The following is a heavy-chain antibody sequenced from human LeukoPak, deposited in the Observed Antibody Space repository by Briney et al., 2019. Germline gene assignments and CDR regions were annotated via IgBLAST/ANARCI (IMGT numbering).Heavy chain of an antibody. CDR1: GGSFSGYY. J-gene: IGHJ5*02. D-gene: IGHD1-1*01. V-gene: IGHV4-34*01. CDR3: AXXXXXXHRKLEPSRNWFDP. Sequence: PSETLSLTCAVYGGSFSGYYWSWIRQPPGKGLEWIGEINHSGSTNYNPSLKSRVTISVDTSKNQFSLKLSSVTAADTAVYYCAXXXXXXHRKLEPSRNWFDPWGQGTLVTVSS. CDR2: INHSGST.